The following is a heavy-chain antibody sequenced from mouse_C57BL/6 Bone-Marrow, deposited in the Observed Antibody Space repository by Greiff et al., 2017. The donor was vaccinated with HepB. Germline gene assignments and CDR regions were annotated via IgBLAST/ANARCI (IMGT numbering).Heavy chain of an antibody. Sequence: EVKLVESGAELVRPGASVKLSCTASGFNIKDDYMHWVKQRPEQGLEWIGWIDPENGDTEYASKFQGKATITADTSSNTAYLQLSSLTSEDTAVYYCTASSYWYFDVWGTGTTVTVSS. J-gene: IGHJ1*03. V-gene: IGHV14-4*01. CDR2: IDPENGDT. CDR3: TASSYWYFDV. D-gene: IGHD1-1*01. CDR1: GFNIKDDY.